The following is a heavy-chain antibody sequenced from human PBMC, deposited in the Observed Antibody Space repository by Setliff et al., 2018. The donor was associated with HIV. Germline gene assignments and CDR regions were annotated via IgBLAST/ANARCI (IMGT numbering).Heavy chain of an antibody. CDR3: AKLLPAADMAREIDS. D-gene: IGHD2-2*01. CDR1: GDSISRRIYY. V-gene: IGHV4-39*01. CDR2: FYYSGSS. J-gene: IGHJ4*02. Sequence: VSGDSISRRIYYWGWIRQPPGKGLEWIGNFYYSGSSHYNPSLKSRVTISVDTSKNQFSLKLISVSAADTAVYYCAKLLPAADMAREIDSWGQGTLVTVSS.